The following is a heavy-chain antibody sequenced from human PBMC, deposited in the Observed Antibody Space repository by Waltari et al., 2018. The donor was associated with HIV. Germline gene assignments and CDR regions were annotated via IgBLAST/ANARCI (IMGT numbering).Heavy chain of an antibody. CDR3: ARETYYYDSSGPYFDY. CDR2: ICRISSTR. Sequence: EVQLVESGGGLVQPGGSLRLSCAASGFTFTSYGMNWVRQAPGKGREWVSFICRISSTRYYADSVKGRFTITRDNAKNSLYLQMNSRRAEDTAVYYCARETYYYDSSGPYFDYWGQGTLVTVSS. D-gene: IGHD3-22*01. CDR1: GFTFTSYG. J-gene: IGHJ4*02. V-gene: IGHV3-48*01.